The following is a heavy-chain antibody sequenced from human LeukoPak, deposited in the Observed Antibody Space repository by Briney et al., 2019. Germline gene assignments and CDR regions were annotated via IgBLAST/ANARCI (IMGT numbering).Heavy chain of an antibody. D-gene: IGHD3-3*01. CDR1: GFSFSGSV. CDR2: ITSKANSYAT. Sequence: GGSLRLSCAASGFSFSGSVIHWVRQAFGKGLEWVGRITSKANSYATAYAASVKGRFTISRDDSKNTAYLQMNSLKTEDTAVYYCSLPERSGSFNWFDPWGQGTLVTVSS. J-gene: IGHJ5*02. CDR3: SLPERSGSFNWFDP. V-gene: IGHV3-73*01.